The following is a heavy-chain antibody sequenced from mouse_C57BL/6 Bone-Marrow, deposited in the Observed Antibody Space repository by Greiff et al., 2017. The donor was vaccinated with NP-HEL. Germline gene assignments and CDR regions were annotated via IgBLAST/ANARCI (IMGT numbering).Heavy chain of an antibody. CDR2: IYPGSGNT. CDR3: ARSIYYDYPLYAMDY. J-gene: IGHJ4*01. D-gene: IGHD2-4*01. CDR1: GYTFTDYY. Sequence: QVQLQQSGAELVRPGASVKLSCKASGYTFTDYYINWVKQRPGQGLEWIARIYPGSGNTYYNEKFKGKATLTAEKSSSTAYMQLSSLTSEDSAVYFCARSIYYDYPLYAMDYWGQGTSVTVSS. V-gene: IGHV1-76*01.